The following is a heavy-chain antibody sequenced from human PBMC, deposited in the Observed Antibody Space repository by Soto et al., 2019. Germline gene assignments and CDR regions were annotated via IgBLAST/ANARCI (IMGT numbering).Heavy chain of an antibody. CDR2: INAGNGNT. Sequence: ASVKVSCKASGYTLTSYSMHWVRQAPGQSLEWMGWINAGNGNTKYSQKFQGRVTITADESTSTAYMELSSLRSEDTAVYYCARDTTLKYSSLSWFAFDIWGQGTMVTVSS. V-gene: IGHV1-3*01. D-gene: IGHD6-6*01. CDR1: GYTLTSYS. J-gene: IGHJ3*02. CDR3: ARDTTLKYSSLSWFAFDI.